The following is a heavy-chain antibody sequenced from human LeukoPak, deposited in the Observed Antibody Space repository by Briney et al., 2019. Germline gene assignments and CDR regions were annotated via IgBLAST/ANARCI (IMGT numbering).Heavy chain of an antibody. D-gene: IGHD1-20*01. Sequence: GGSLRLSCAASGFTFSSYSMNWVRQAPGKGLEWVSSISTSSTYIYYADSVKGRFTISRDNAKNSLYLQMNSLRDEDTAVYYCARDPPLIIGTTFFDYWGQGTLVTVSS. CDR2: ISTSSTYI. CDR3: ARDPPLIIGTTFFDY. J-gene: IGHJ4*02. V-gene: IGHV3-21*01. CDR1: GFTFSSYS.